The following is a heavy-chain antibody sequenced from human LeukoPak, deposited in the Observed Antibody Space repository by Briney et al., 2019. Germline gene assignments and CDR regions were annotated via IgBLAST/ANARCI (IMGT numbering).Heavy chain of an antibody. D-gene: IGHD2-15*01. Sequence: SQTLSLTCTVSGGSISSGDYYWSWIRQPPGKGLERFESPYHRGTTNYNPSLKSRATIPVDTSKNQFPLKLSSETAADTPLSYCARGKDLSPDYWGQGTLVTVSS. J-gene: IGHJ4*02. CDR3: ARGKDLSPDY. V-gene: IGHV4-30-4*01. CDR2: PYHRGTT. CDR1: GGSISSGDYY.